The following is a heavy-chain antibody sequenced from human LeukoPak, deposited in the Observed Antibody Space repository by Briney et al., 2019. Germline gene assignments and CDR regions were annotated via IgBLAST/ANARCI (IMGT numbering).Heavy chain of an antibody. Sequence: PGGSLRLSCAASGFTFSSYAMSWVRQAPGKGLEWVSDISGSGGSTYYADSVKGRFTISRDNSKNTLYLQMNSLRAEDTAVYYCARAFVGYCSGGSCYPAVWGQGTLVTVSS. CDR3: ARAFVGYCSGGSCYPAV. V-gene: IGHV3-23*01. J-gene: IGHJ4*02. CDR1: GFTFSSYA. D-gene: IGHD2-15*01. CDR2: ISGSGGST.